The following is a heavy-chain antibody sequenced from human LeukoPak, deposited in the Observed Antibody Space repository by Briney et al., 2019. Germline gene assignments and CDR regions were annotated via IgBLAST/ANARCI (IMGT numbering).Heavy chain of an antibody. CDR1: GFTFSSYS. V-gene: IGHV3-21*01. Sequence: GGSLRLSCAASGFTFSSYSMNWVRQAPGKGLEWVSSISSSSSYIYYADSVKGRFTISRDNAKNSLYLQMNSLRAEDTAVYYCARDMTYYGSGSPKYYFDYWGQGTLVTVSS. CDR3: ARDMTYYGSGSPKYYFDY. CDR2: ISSSSSYI. D-gene: IGHD3-10*01. J-gene: IGHJ4*02.